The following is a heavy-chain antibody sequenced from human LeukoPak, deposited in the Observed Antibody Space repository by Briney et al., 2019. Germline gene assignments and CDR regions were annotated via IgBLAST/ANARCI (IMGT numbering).Heavy chain of an antibody. D-gene: IGHD2-2*01. CDR1: GGSLSSSSYY. V-gene: IGHV4-39*01. CDR3: AGQTCSSTSCYSEFDYYYMDV. J-gene: IGHJ6*03. Sequence: AETLSLTCTVSGGSLSSSSYYWGWIRQPPGKGLEWIGSIYYSGSTYYNPSLKSRVTISVDTSKNQFSLKLSSVTAADTAVYYCAGQTCSSTSCYSEFDYYYMDVWGKGTTVTVSS. CDR2: IYYSGST.